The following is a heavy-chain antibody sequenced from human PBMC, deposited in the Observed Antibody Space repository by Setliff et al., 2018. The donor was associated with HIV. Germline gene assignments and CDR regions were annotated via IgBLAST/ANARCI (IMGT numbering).Heavy chain of an antibody. CDR2: ISGSGDNT. V-gene: IGHV3-23*01. Sequence: PGGSLRLSCVASGFTFDSYGMNWVRQAPGKGLEWVSKISGSGDNTYYAESVKGRFTISRDNSKNTLYLQMNSLRAEDTAVYYCARPTNIGTLYYGSQTFYMYYYGLDVWGQGTTVTVSS. CDR1: GFTFDSYG. J-gene: IGHJ6*02. D-gene: IGHD1-26*01. CDR3: ARPTNIGTLYYGSQTFYMYYYGLDV.